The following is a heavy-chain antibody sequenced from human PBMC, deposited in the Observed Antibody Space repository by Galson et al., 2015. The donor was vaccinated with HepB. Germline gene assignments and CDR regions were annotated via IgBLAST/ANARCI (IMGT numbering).Heavy chain of an antibody. J-gene: IGHJ4*02. V-gene: IGHV3-30*02. CDR2: IRYDGRNK. CDR1: GFTFSSYG. Sequence: SLRLSCAASGFTFSSYGMHWVRQAPGKGLEWVAFIRYDGRNKYYADSVKGRFTISRDNSKNTVYLQVNSLRGEDPAVYYCAKELSTGVTGTSFYWGQGTLVTVSS. D-gene: IGHD6-19*01. CDR3: AKELSTGVTGTSFY.